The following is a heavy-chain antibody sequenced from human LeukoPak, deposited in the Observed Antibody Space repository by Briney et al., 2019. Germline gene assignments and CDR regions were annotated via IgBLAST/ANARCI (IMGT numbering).Heavy chain of an antibody. J-gene: IGHJ4*02. CDR1: GFTFDDYA. CDR2: ISWNSGSI. Sequence: GGSLRLSCAASGFTFDDYAMHWVRQAPGKGLEWVSGISWNSGSIDYADSVKGRFTISRDNAKNSLYPQMNSLRVEDTAFYYCAKDNRRHYTSGPNPDSLHWGQGALVTVSS. V-gene: IGHV3-9*01. CDR3: AKDNRRHYTSGPNPDSLH. D-gene: IGHD6-19*01.